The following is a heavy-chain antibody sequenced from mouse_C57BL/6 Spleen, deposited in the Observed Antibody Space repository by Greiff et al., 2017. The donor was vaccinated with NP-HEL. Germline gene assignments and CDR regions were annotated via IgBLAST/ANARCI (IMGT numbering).Heavy chain of an antibody. D-gene: IGHD1-1*01. J-gene: IGHJ1*03. CDR2: ISSGGSYT. CDR1: GFTFSSYG. CDR3: ARQDYYGSSYGYFDV. Sequence: DVKLVESGGDLVKPGGSLKLSCAASGFTFSSYGMSWVRQTPDKRLEWVATISSGGSYTYYPDSVKGRFTISRDNAKNTLYLQMSSLKSEDTAMYYCARQDYYGSSYGYFDVWGTGTTVTVSS. V-gene: IGHV5-6*02.